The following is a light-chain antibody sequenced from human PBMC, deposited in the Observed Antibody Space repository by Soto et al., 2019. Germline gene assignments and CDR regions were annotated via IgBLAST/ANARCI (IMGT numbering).Light chain of an antibody. CDR3: QQYNNWPLT. V-gene: IGKV3D-15*01. Sequence: EIVLTQSPATLSLSPGDRATLSCRASQSVRSDYFAWYQQKPGQPPRVILFGVSTRATAIPDRFSGSGSGTDFTLTISSLQSEDFAVYYCQQYNNWPLTFGGGTKVEIK. CDR2: GVS. J-gene: IGKJ4*01. CDR1: QSVRSD.